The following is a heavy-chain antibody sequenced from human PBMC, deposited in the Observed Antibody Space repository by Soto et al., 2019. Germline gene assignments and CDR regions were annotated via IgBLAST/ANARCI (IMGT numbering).Heavy chain of an antibody. Sequence: SETLSLTCTVSGGSISSYYRSWIRQPAGKGLEWIGRIYTSGSTNYNPSLKSRVTMSVDTSKNQFSLKLSSVTAADTAVYYCASSYSSSWYYFDYWGQGTLVTVSS. CDR2: IYTSGST. CDR3: ASSYSSSWYYFDY. D-gene: IGHD6-13*01. CDR1: GGSISSYY. J-gene: IGHJ4*02. V-gene: IGHV4-4*07.